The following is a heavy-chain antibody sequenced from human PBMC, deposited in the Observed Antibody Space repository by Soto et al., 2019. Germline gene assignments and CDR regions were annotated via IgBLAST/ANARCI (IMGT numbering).Heavy chain of an antibody. V-gene: IGHV3-23*01. D-gene: IGHD3-16*01. Sequence: EVQLLESGGGLVQPGGSLRLSCAASGFTFGIYAMTWVRQAPGKGLEWVAAASGSGGDTYYADSVKGRFTISRDNSKNTLSLQMNSLGAEDTAMYYCAKDEMGTFSDAFDMWGQVTMVIVSS. J-gene: IGHJ3*02. CDR3: AKDEMGTFSDAFDM. CDR1: GFTFGIYA. CDR2: ASGSGGDT.